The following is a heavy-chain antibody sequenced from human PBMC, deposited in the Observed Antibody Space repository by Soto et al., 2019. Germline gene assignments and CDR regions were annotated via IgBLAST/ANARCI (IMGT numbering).Heavy chain of an antibody. CDR3: ARGQGSSWPEYYYYYYGMDV. Sequence: EVQLLESGGGLVQPGGSLRLSCAASGFTFSSYAMNWVRQAPGKGLEWVSIISGSGDSTYYADSVKGRFTISRDNTKNTLYLQMNSLRAEDTAVYYCARGQGSSWPEYYYYYYGMDVWGQGTTVTVSS. CDR2: ISGSGDST. D-gene: IGHD6-13*01. J-gene: IGHJ6*02. V-gene: IGHV3-23*01. CDR1: GFTFSSYA.